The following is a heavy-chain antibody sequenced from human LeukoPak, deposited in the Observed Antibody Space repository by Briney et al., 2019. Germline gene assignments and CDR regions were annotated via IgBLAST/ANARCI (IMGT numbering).Heavy chain of an antibody. CDR3: ARVGRDGYNRTFDY. Sequence: SETLSLTCAVYGGSFSGYYWSWIRQPPGKGLEWIGEINHSGSTNYNPSLKSRVTISVDTSKNQFSLKLSSVTAADTAVYYCARVGRDGYNRTFDYWGQGTLVTVSS. J-gene: IGHJ4*02. CDR2: INHSGST. V-gene: IGHV4-34*01. CDR1: GGSFSGYY. D-gene: IGHD5-24*01.